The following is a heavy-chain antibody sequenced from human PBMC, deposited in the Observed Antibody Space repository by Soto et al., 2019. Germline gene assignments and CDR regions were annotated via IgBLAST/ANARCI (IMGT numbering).Heavy chain of an antibody. Sequence: PSETLSLTCAVSGGSISSGCYSWSWIRQPPGKGLEWIGYIYHSGSTYYNPSLKSRVTISVDRSKNQFSLKLSSVTAADTAVYYCARGPNLWFGELLYAPHYYGMDVWGQGTTVTVSS. V-gene: IGHV4-30-2*01. D-gene: IGHD3-10*01. J-gene: IGHJ6*02. CDR1: GGSISSGCYS. CDR3: ARGPNLWFGELLYAPHYYGMDV. CDR2: IYHSGST.